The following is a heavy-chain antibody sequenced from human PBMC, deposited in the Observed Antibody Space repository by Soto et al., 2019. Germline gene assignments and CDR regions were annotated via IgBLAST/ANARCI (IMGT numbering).Heavy chain of an antibody. D-gene: IGHD6-19*01. CDR3: AKDDSGWYGKFDY. CDR1: GFTFSSYG. V-gene: IGHV3-30*18. CDR2: ISYDGSNK. J-gene: IGHJ4*02. Sequence: QVQLVESGGGVVQPGRSLRLCCAASGFTFSSYGMHWVRQAPGKGLEWVAVISYDGSNKYYADSVKGRFTISRDNSKNTLYLQMNSLRAEDTAVYYCAKDDSGWYGKFDYWGQGTLVTVSS.